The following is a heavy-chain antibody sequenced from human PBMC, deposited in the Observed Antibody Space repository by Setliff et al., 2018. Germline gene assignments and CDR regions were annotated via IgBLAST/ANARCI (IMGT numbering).Heavy chain of an antibody. Sequence: SETLSLTCTVSGGSVTSYYWSWIRQAAGKGLERVGRISSNGRTNYNPSLEGRVSMSVDTSKNQISLHLTSMTTADTALYYCTRGRQNYYYMDVWGKGTTVTVSS. V-gene: IGHV4-4*07. J-gene: IGHJ6*03. CDR1: GGSVTSYY. CDR3: TRGRQNYYYMDV. CDR2: ISSNGRT.